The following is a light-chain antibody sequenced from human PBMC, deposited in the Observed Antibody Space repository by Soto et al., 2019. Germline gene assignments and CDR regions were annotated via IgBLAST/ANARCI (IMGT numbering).Light chain of an antibody. CDR2: DVS. J-gene: IGLJ1*01. CDR1: SSDIGGYNY. Sequence: HSTLTQPASVSGCPGQSITSSCTGTSSDIGGYNYVSWYQQFPGKAPKLMIFDVSNRPSGISSRFSGSRSDNTASLTISGLQAEDEADYYCCSYTSSSTLVYVFGTGTKVIVL. V-gene: IGLV2-14*01. CDR3: CSYTSSSTLVYV.